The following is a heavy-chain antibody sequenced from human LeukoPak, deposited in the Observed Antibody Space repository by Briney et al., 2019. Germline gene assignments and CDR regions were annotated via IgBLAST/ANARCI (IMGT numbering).Heavy chain of an antibody. CDR1: GGSFSGYY. V-gene: IGHV4-34*01. Sequence: SETLSLTCAVYGGSFSGYYWSWIRQPPGKRLEWIGTIDYSGSHYYSPSLKSRVNISVDTSKNQFSLKLNSVTAADTAVYYCARRVTMVRGTPNGMDVWGQGTTVTVSS. CDR3: ARRVTMVRGTPNGMDV. D-gene: IGHD3-10*01. CDR2: IDYSGSH. J-gene: IGHJ6*02.